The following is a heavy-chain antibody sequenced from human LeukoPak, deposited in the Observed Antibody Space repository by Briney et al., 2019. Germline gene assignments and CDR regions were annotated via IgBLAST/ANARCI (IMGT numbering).Heavy chain of an antibody. CDR2: IYYSGST. CDR1: GGSISSGGYY. J-gene: IGHJ4*02. CDR3: ARGDYYDSSGYYYGFDY. Sequence: PSQTLSLTCTVSGGSISSGGYYWSWIRQHPGKGLEWIGYIYYSGSTYYNPFLKSRVTISVDTSKNQFSLKLSSVTAADTAVYYCARGDYYDSSGYYYGFDYWGQGTLVTVSS. D-gene: IGHD3-22*01. V-gene: IGHV4-31*03.